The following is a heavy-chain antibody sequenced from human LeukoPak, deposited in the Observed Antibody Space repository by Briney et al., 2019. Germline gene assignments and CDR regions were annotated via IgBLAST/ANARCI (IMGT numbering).Heavy chain of an antibody. CDR2: IYTSGST. Sequence: TLSLTCTVSGGSISSGSYYWNWIRQPAGKGLEWIGRIYTSGSTNYNPSLKSRVTISVDTSKNQFSLKLSSVTAADTAVYYCARGGRDGYNNWFDPWGQGTLVTVSS. CDR3: ARGGRDGYNNWFDP. J-gene: IGHJ5*02. V-gene: IGHV4-61*02. CDR1: GGSISSGSYY. D-gene: IGHD5-24*01.